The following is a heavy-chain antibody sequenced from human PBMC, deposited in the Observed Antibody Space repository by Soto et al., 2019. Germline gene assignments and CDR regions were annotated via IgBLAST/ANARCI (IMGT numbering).Heavy chain of an antibody. J-gene: IGHJ3*02. D-gene: IGHD1-1*01. CDR3: ARALAELEPDAFDI. V-gene: IGHV3-7*01. Sequence: GGSLRLSCAASGFTFSSYWMSWVRQAPGKGLEWVANIKQDGSEKYYGDSVKGPFPISRNNAKYSLYLQMNSLRAEDTAVYYCARALAELEPDAFDIWGQGTMVTVSS. CDR2: IKQDGSEK. CDR1: GFTFSSYW.